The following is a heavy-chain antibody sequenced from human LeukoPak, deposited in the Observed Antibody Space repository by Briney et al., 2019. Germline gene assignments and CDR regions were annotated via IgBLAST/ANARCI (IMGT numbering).Heavy chain of an antibody. D-gene: IGHD4-23*01. V-gene: IGHV1-69*01. CDR2: IIPIVGTA. Sequence: GASVNDSCKASGGTFSRYAISWVRQAPGQGLEWMGGIIPIVGTATYAQKFQGRVTITADESTSTAYMELSRLRSEDTAFYYCARDHEVATTRYFDYWGQGPLVTVSS. CDR3: ARDHEVATTRYFDY. CDR1: GGTFSRYA. J-gene: IGHJ4*02.